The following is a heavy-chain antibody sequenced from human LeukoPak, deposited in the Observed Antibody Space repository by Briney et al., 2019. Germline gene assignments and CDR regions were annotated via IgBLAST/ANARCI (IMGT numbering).Heavy chain of an antibody. CDR2: IIAYNGNT. Sequence: ASPKVSCKASGYTFTSYGISWVRHAPRQGRDWMGWIIAYNGNTNNAQKLQGRVTMTTDTSTSTAYMELRSLRSEDPAVYYCARDFYNSSGPLTVNRGDYWGQGTLVTVSS. J-gene: IGHJ4*02. D-gene: IGHD3-22*01. CDR3: ARDFYNSSGPLTVNRGDY. V-gene: IGHV1-18*01. CDR1: GYTFTSYG.